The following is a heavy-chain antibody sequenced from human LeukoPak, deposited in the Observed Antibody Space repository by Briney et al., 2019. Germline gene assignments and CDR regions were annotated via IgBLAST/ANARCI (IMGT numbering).Heavy chain of an antibody. CDR1: GFTFSSYW. V-gene: IGHV3-7*01. CDR3: AKDSLRWSYFYYGMDV. Sequence: GGSLRLSCAASGFTFSSYWMSWVRQTPGKGLEWVANIKQDGSEKYYVDSVKGRFTISRDNSKNTLYLQMNSLRAEDTAVYYCAKDSLRWSYFYYGMDVWGQGTTVTVSS. CDR2: IKQDGSEK. D-gene: IGHD4-23*01. J-gene: IGHJ6*02.